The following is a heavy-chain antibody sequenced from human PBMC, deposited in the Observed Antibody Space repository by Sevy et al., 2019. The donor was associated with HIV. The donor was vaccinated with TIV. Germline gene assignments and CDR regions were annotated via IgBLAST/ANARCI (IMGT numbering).Heavy chain of an antibody. CDR2: ISYDGSNK. CDR1: GFTFSSYA. Sequence: LSLTCAASGFTFSSYAMHWVRQAPGKGLEWVAVISYDGSNKYYADSVKGRFTISRDNSKNTLYLQMNSRRAEDTAVYYCARARRGVRGVNFDYWGQGTLVTVSS. D-gene: IGHD3-10*01. J-gene: IGHJ4*02. CDR3: ARARRGVRGVNFDY. V-gene: IGHV3-30*04.